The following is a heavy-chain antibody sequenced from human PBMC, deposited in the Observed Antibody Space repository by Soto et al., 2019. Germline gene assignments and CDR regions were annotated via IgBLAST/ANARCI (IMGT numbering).Heavy chain of an antibody. CDR2: IYSGGST. CDR1: GFTVSSNY. J-gene: IGHJ4*02. V-gene: IGHV3-53*01. Sequence: EVQLVESGGGLIQPGGSLRLSCAASGFTVSSNYMSWVRQAPGKGLEWVSVIYSGGSTYYADSVKGRFTISRDNSKNTLYLQMNSLRAEDTAVYYCAREGAYCGGDCYSDYWGQGTLVTVSS. D-gene: IGHD2-21*02. CDR3: AREGAYCGGDCYSDY.